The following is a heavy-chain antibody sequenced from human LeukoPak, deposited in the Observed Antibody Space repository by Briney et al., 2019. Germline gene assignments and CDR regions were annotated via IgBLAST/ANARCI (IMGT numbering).Heavy chain of an antibody. J-gene: IGHJ6*02. V-gene: IGHV1-46*02. Sequence: ASVKVSCKASGYVSYDCYLHWVRQAPGQGLEWVGIINLKGSATNLAPKFQGRITLAWDLSTSTVYMEMSSLRSDDSAIYYCATTPPNNFVMDVWGQGTTVSVSS. CDR1: GYVSYDCY. D-gene: IGHD3-9*01. CDR3: ATTPPNNFVMDV. CDR2: INLKGSAT.